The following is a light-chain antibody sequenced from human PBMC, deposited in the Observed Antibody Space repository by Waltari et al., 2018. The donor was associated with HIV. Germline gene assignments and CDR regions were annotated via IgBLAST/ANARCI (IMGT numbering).Light chain of an antibody. Sequence: QSALTQPPSASGSLGQSVTISCTGTSSDVGGYEYFSWYQHHPDKAPKRIIYEVNKRPSGVPDRFSGSKSDNTASLTVAGLQDDDEAHYYCASYGDTNRVLFGGGTRVTVL. CDR1: SSDVGGYEY. CDR3: ASYGDTNRVL. J-gene: IGLJ6*01. CDR2: EVN. V-gene: IGLV2-8*01.